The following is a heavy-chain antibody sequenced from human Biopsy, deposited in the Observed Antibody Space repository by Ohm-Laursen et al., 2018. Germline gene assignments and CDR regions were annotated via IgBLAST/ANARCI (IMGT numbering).Heavy chain of an antibody. J-gene: IGHJ4*02. D-gene: IGHD4/OR15-4a*01. CDR1: GGPIDSYY. Sequence: SETLSLTCTVSGGPIDSYYWSWIRQPPGKALEWIGYIYFTGRTSYNPSLKSRVTMSVNTSKKQFSLRLSSVTAADTAVYYCVQTRNDYGGFYFDYWGRGTLVTVSS. CDR2: IYFTGRT. V-gene: IGHV4-59*12. CDR3: VQTRNDYGGFYFDY.